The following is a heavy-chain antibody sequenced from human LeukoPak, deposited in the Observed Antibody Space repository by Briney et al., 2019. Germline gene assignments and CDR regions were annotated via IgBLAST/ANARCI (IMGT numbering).Heavy chain of an antibody. V-gene: IGHV3-30-3*01. D-gene: IGHD1-1*01. Sequence: PGGSLRLSCAASGFTFSSYAMHWVRQAPGKGLEWVAVISYDGSNKYYADSVKGRFTISRDNSKNTLYLQMNSLRAEDTAVYYCARAPAYRSSYYFDYWGQGTLVTVSS. CDR3: ARAPAYRSSYYFDY. CDR2: ISYDGSNK. J-gene: IGHJ4*02. CDR1: GFTFSSYA.